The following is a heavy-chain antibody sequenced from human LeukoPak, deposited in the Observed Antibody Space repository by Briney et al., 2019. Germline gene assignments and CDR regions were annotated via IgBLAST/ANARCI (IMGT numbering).Heavy chain of an antibody. CDR1: GIIFSNYA. J-gene: IGHJ4*02. V-gene: IGHV3-7*01. CDR3: AKLLGMVTTYDY. D-gene: IGHD1-26*01. CDR2: INPDGSQK. Sequence: GGSLRLSCAASGIIFSNYAMHWVRQGPGKGLEWVASINPDGSQKFYVDSVKGRFTISRDNTKTSLYLQMNSLGAEDTAMYYCAKLLGMVTTYDYWGQGTRVTVSS.